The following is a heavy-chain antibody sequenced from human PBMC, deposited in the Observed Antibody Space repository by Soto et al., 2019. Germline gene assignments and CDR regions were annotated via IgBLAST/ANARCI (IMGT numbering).Heavy chain of an antibody. Sequence: QVHLQESGPGLVKPSETLSLTCTVSGLSITNNYWCWIRQPPGTGLEWIGYIYYTGNTNYDPSLKSRVTMSVDTSKNQFSLNLASRTAADRAIYYCARANWYSEYWGQGTLVIVSS. V-gene: IGHV4-59*13. D-gene: IGHD1-1*01. CDR3: ARANWYSEY. CDR1: GLSITNNY. CDR2: IYYTGNT. J-gene: IGHJ4*02.